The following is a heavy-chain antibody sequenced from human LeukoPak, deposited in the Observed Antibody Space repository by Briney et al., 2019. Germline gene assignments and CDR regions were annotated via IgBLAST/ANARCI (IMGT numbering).Heavy chain of an antibody. Sequence: ASVKVSCKASGYTFISYGISWVRQAPGQGLEWMGWISAYNGNTNYAQKLQGRVTMTTDTSTSTAYMELRSLRSDDTAVYSCVVLLETRNSNDDSSGYYSDYWGQGTLVTVSS. CDR3: VVLLETRNSNDDSSGYYSDY. J-gene: IGHJ4*02. D-gene: IGHD3-22*01. CDR2: ISAYNGNT. V-gene: IGHV1-18*01. CDR1: GYTFISYG.